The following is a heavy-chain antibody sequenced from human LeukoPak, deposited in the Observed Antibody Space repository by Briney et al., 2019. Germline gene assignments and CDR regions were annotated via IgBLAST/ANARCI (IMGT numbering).Heavy chain of an antibody. Sequence: ASVKVSYKASGYTFTSFGFSWVRQAPGQGLEWMGWISAYNGNTNYARKLQGRVTMTTDTSTSTAYMELRSLRSDDTAVYYCARDLWDIVVVPAAIPAGEWAYWGQGTLVTVSS. CDR3: ARDLWDIVVVPAAIPAGEWAY. D-gene: IGHD2-2*02. J-gene: IGHJ4*02. CDR2: ISAYNGNT. V-gene: IGHV1-18*01. CDR1: GYTFTSFG.